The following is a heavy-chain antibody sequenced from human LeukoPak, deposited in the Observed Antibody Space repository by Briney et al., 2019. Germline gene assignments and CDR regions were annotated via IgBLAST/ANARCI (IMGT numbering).Heavy chain of an antibody. Sequence: SETLSLTCAVSGYSIGSGYYWGWIRQPPGKGLEWIGSIYHSGSTYYNPSLKSRVTISVDTSKNQFSLKLSSVTAADTAVYYCATYSSGYNTFDYWGQGTLVTVSS. D-gene: IGHD3-22*01. CDR3: ATYSSGYNTFDY. CDR2: IYHSGST. J-gene: IGHJ4*02. V-gene: IGHV4-38-2*01. CDR1: GYSIGSGYY.